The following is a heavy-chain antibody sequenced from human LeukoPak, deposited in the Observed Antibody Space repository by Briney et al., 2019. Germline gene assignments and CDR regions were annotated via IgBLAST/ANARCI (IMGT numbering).Heavy chain of an antibody. Sequence: SQTLSLTCAISGDSVSSKSASWNWIRQSPSRGPEWLGGTYSRSKWFNDYAVSVKSRITINPDTSKNQFSLHLSSVTPDDTAVYYCARGTGSLDYWGQGTLVTVSS. CDR1: GDSVSSKSAS. D-gene: IGHD1-26*01. CDR2: TYSRSKWFN. CDR3: ARGTGSLDY. V-gene: IGHV6-1*01. J-gene: IGHJ4*02.